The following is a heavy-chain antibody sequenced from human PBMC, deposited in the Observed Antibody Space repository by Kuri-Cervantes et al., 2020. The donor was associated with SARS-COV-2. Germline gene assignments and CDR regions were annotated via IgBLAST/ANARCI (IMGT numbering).Heavy chain of an antibody. CDR2: ISGSGGST. D-gene: IGHD6-13*01. J-gene: IGHJ4*02. CDR1: GFTFSSNA. CDR3: ASDDYIAAAGEYFDY. V-gene: IGHV3-23*01. Sequence: GESLKISCAASGFTFSSNAMHWVRQAPGKGLEWVSAISGSGGSTYYADSVKGRFTISRDNSKNTLYLQMNSLRAEDTAVYYCASDDYIAAAGEYFDYWGQGTLVTVSS.